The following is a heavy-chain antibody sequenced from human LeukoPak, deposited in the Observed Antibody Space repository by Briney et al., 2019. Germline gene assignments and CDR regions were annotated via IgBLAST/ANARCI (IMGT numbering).Heavy chain of an antibody. CDR3: ARRFGELKNYMDV. V-gene: IGHV3-64*02. Sequence: GGSLRLSCAASGFIVSMYAMHWVRQAPGKGLEYVSAISGNGRTTYYADSVRGRFTISKDNFKNTLYIHMGSLRAEDTAIYYCARRFGELKNYMDVWGKGTTVSVSS. CDR1: GFIVSMYA. J-gene: IGHJ6*03. CDR2: ISGNGRTT. D-gene: IGHD3-10*01.